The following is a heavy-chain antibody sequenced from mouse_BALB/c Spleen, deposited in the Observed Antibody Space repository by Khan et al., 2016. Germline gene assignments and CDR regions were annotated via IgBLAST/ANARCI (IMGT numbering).Heavy chain of an antibody. CDR1: GFDFSRYW. V-gene: IGHV4-1*02. CDR2: INPDSTTI. CDR3: ARRGYGSSWYFDV. Sequence: EVKLLESGGGLVQPGGSLKLSCAASGFDFSRYWMSWVRQAPGKGLEWIGEINPDSTTINYTPSLKDKFIISRDNAKNTLYLQMSKVRSEDTALDYCARRGYGSSWYFDVWGAGTTVTVSP. J-gene: IGHJ1*01. D-gene: IGHD1-3*01.